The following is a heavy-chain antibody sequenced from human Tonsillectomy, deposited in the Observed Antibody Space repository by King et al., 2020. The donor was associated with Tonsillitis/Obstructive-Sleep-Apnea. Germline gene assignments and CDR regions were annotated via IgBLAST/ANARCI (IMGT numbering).Heavy chain of an antibody. Sequence: MQLQESGPGLVKPSETLSLTCTVPGGSISSSSYYWGWIRQPPGKGLEWIGSIYYSGSTYYNPSLKSRVTISVDTSKNQFSLKLSSLTAADTAVYYCARHGWKRYQLPLHNWFDPWGQGTLVTVSS. CDR3: ARHGWKRYQLPLHNWFDP. CDR2: IYYSGST. V-gene: IGHV4-39*01. D-gene: IGHD2-2*01. J-gene: IGHJ5*02. CDR1: GGSISSSSYY.